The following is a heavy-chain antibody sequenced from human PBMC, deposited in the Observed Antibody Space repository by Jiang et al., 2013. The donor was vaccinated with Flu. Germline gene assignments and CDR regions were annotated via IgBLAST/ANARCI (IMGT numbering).Heavy chain of an antibody. J-gene: IGHJ3*02. CDR2: IYYSGST. CDR3: ARQTVTTYAFDI. D-gene: IGHD4-17*01. V-gene: IGHV4-59*08. Sequence: LLKPSETLSLTCTVSGGSISSYYWSWIRQPPGKGLEWIGYIYYSGSTNYNPSLKSRVTISVDTSKNQFSLKLSSVTAADTAVYYCARQTVTTYAFDIWGQGTMVTVSS. CDR1: GGSISSYY.